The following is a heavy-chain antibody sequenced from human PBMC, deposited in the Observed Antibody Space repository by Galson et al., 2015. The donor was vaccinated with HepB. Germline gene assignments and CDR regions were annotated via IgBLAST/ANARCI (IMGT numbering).Heavy chain of an antibody. CDR3: AKGAGDWGSLGN. CDR1: GFTVSSNY. Sequence: SLRLSCAVSGFTVSSNYMSWVRQAPGRGLEWVSLIYSGGNTYYADSVKGRFTISRDNSKNTLYLQMNSLRAGDTAVYHCAKGAGDWGSLGNWGQGTLVTVSS. V-gene: IGHV3-53*01. CDR2: IYSGGNT. J-gene: IGHJ4*02. D-gene: IGHD2-21*02.